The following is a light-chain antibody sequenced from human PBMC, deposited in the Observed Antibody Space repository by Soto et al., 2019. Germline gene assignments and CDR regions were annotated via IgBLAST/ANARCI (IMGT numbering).Light chain of an antibody. CDR3: QQYNIHWT. CDR1: RDISDS. Sequence: IQLTQSPSSLSASIGDRVTITCRASRDISDSLAWYQQEPGKAPKLLIYDASSLESGVPSRFSRSGSGTEFSLTISSLQPDDFATYYCQQYNIHWTFGQGTKVDIK. J-gene: IGKJ1*01. CDR2: DAS. V-gene: IGKV1-5*01.